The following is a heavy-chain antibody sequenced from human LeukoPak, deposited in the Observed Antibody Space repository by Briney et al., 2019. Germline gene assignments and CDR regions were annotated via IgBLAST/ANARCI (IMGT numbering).Heavy chain of an antibody. V-gene: IGHV3-23*01. CDR1: GFTFSSYA. CDR3: XXXXXSSGWFLSWFDP. J-gene: IGHJ5*02. Sequence: GGSLRLSCAASGFTFSSYAMSWVRQAPGKGLEWVSAISGSGGSTYYADSVKGRFTISRDNSKNTLYLQMNSLRAEDTAVYYXXXXXXSSGWFLSWFDPWGQGTLVTVSS. D-gene: IGHD6-19*01. CDR2: ISGSGGST.